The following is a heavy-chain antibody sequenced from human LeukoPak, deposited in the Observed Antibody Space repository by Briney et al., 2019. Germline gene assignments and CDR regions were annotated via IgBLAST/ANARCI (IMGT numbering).Heavy chain of an antibody. V-gene: IGHV3-23*01. CDR1: GFTFSTYA. D-gene: IGHD3-16*01. J-gene: IGHJ4*02. CDR2: ISGSGGST. Sequence: GGSLRLSCAASGFTFSTYAMNWVRQAPGKGLEWVSGISGSGGSTYYADSVKGRVTISRDNSKNRLDLQSNRLRAEDTALYYWSXXXXXVGITSYSXDYWGRGTLVTVSS. CDR3: SXXXXXVGITSYSXDY.